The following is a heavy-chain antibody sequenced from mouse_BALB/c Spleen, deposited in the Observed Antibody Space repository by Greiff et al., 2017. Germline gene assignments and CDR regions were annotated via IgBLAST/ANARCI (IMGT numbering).Heavy chain of an antibody. V-gene: IGHV1-74*01. D-gene: IGHD2-1*01. CDR2: IDPSDSET. CDR1: GYSFTSYW. Sequence: QVHLKQSGPQLVRPGASVKISCKASGYSFTSYWMHWVKQRPGQGLEWIGMIDPSDSETRLNQKFKDKATLTVDKSSSTAYMQLSSPTSEDSAVYYCAFYYGNYGYWGQGTTLTVSS. J-gene: IGHJ2*01. CDR3: AFYYGNYGY.